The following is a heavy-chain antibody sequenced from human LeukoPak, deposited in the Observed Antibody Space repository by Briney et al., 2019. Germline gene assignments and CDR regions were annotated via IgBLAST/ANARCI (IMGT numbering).Heavy chain of an antibody. D-gene: IGHD6-13*01. V-gene: IGHV4-59*08. J-gene: IGHJ5*02. CDR3: ARHGSSRSPFYP. CDR1: VGSISRHY. CDR2: IYDSGST. Sequence: PSETLSLTCTVSVGSISRHYWSWIRQPPGKGLEWIGYIYDSGSTNFNPSLKSRVTISVDTSKNQFSLKLSSVTAADTAVYYCARHGSSRSPFYPWGQGTLVIVSS.